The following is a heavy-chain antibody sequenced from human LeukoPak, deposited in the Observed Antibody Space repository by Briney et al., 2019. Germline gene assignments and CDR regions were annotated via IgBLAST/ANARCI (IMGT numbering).Heavy chain of an antibody. CDR2: IYWDDDK. D-gene: IGHD5-12*01. CDR1: GFSLSTSGVG. Sequence: ESGPTLVNPTQTLTLTCTFSGFSLSTSGVGVGWIRQPPGKALEWLALIYWDDDKRYSPSLKSRLTITKDTSKKQVVLTMTNMDPMDTGTYYCAHSGFDSGYVIPSTHFDYWGQGTLVTVSS. J-gene: IGHJ4*02. CDR3: AHSGFDSGYVIPSTHFDY. V-gene: IGHV2-5*02.